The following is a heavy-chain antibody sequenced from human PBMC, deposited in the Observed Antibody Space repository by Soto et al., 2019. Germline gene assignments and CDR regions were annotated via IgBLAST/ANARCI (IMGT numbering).Heavy chain of an antibody. J-gene: IGHJ6*02. CDR2: ISSSSSYI. V-gene: IGHV3-21*01. CDR1: GFTFSSYS. D-gene: IGHD6-19*01. Sequence: PGGSLRLSCAASGFTFSSYSMNWVRQAPGKGLEWVSSISSSSSYIYYADSVKGRFTISRDNAKNSLYLQMNSLRAEDTAVYYCARVLSGWLPHYYYGMDVWGQGTTVTVSS. CDR3: ARVLSGWLPHYYYGMDV.